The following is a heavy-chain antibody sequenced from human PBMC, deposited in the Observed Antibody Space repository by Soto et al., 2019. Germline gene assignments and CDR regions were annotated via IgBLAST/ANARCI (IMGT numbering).Heavy chain of an antibody. D-gene: IGHD3-22*01. V-gene: IGHV4-61*01. J-gene: IGHJ4*02. CDR2: IYYTGST. Sequence: TLSLTCTVSGGSVNTAPYHWSWIRQSPRNGLEWIGNIYYTGSTNYNPSFESRVAISLDTSNNQFSLRLTSLTAADTAVYFCARDHHSYYDTSGYYPYFDFWGQGTLVTVSS. CDR1: GGSVNTAPYH. CDR3: ARDHHSYYDTSGYYPYFDF.